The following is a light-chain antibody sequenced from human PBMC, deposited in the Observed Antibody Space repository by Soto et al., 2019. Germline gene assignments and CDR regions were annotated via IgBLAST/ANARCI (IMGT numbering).Light chain of an antibody. V-gene: IGLV1-44*01. CDR3: AAWDDSLSGWV. CDR2: SNN. Sequence: QSVLPKPPSASGTPGQRVTISCSGSSSNIGSNTVNWYQQLPGTAPKLLIYSNNQRPSGVPDRFSGSKSGTSASLAISGLQSEDEADYYCAAWDDSLSGWVFGGGTKVTVL. J-gene: IGLJ3*02. CDR1: SSNIGSNT.